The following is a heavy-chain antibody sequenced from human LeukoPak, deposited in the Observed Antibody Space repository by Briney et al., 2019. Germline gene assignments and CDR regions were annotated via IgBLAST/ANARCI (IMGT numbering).Heavy chain of an antibody. CDR1: GFTFTKFW. CDR3: ARHLSGVTGYTYGRGIDY. D-gene: IGHD5-18*01. V-gene: IGHV3-7*01. CDR2: IQEDGKKE. J-gene: IGHJ4*02. Sequence: GGSLRLSCEASGFTFTKFWMSWVRQGPGKGLEGVANIQEDGKKENYVDSVKGRFTISRDNAKNSLYLQMNSLRAEDTAVYYCARHLSGVTGYTYGRGIDYWGQGTLVTVSS.